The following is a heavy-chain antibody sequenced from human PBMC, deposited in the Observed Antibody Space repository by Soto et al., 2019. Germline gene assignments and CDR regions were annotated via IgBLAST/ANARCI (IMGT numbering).Heavy chain of an antibody. J-gene: IGHJ4*02. CDR2: TYWDDDK. CDR1: GFSLSTSGVG. Sequence: QITLKESGPPLVKPTQTLTLTCTFSGFSLSTSGVGVGWIRQPPGKALEWLALTYWDDDKRYSPSLKSRLTITKDTSKTQVVLTMTNMDPVDTATYYCAHRQRTVYFDYWGQGTLVTVSS. D-gene: IGHD4-17*01. CDR3: AHRQRTVYFDY. V-gene: IGHV2-5*02.